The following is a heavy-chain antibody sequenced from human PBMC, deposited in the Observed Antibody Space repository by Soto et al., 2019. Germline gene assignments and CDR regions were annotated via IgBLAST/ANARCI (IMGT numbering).Heavy chain of an antibody. CDR3: ATSVEVTGPHIHH. CDR2: VYYTGST. V-gene: IGHV4-59*01. D-gene: IGHD1-20*01. Sequence: PSETLSLTCSVSGGSISGSYWSWIRQSPGKGLEWLGYVYYTGSTNYSPSLRSRVSISVDTSKNEFSLRLSSVTAADTAVYFCATSVEVTGPHIHHWGKATQVTLSA. CDR1: GGSISGSY. J-gene: IGHJ5*02.